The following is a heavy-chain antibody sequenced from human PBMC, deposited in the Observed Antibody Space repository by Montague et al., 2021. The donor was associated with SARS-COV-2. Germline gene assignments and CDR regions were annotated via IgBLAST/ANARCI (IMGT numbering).Heavy chain of an antibody. CDR1: GGSLSGYY. CDR3: ARGAVYDFWSGILMYKWFDH. CDR2: INHSGST. Sequence: SETLSLTCAVYGGSLSGYYWAWIRQTPAKGLEWIGEINHSGSTNYNPSLKRRLTISVDTSKKQFSLKLNSMTDADTAVYYCARGAVYDFWSGILMYKWFDHWGQGTPVTVSS. J-gene: IGHJ5*02. V-gene: IGHV4-34*01. D-gene: IGHD3-3*01.